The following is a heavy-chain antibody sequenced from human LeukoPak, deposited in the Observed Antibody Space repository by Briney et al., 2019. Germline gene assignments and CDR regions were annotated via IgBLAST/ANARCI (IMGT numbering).Heavy chain of an antibody. V-gene: IGHV3-21*01. Sequence: GGSLRLSCAASGFTFSSYSMNWVRQAPGKGLERVSSISSSSSYIYYADSVKGRFTISRDNVKNSLYLQMNSLRAEDTAVFYCARGVDGYNPDYWGQGTLVTVSS. CDR1: GFTFSSYS. CDR2: ISSSSSYI. CDR3: ARGVDGYNPDY. D-gene: IGHD5-24*01. J-gene: IGHJ4*02.